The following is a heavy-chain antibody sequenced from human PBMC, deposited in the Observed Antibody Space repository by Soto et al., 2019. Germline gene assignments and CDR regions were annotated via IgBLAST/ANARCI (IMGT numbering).Heavy chain of an antibody. CDR1: GGTFSSYA. V-gene: IGHV1-69*01. CDR2: IIPIFGTA. D-gene: IGHD3-10*01. Sequence: QVQLVQSGAEVKKPGSSVKVSCKASGGTFSSYAISWVRQAPGQGLEWMGGIIPIFGTANYEQKFQGRVTIPAAESRSKAYMERSSLRSEDRAVYYCAGVSFGDYGFASWGQGTLVTVSS. CDR3: AGVSFGDYGFAS. J-gene: IGHJ4*02.